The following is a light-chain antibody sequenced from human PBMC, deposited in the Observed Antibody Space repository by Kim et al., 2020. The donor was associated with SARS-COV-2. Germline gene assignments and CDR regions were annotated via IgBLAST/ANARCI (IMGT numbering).Light chain of an antibody. Sequence: GQTVTISCSGSSSNIGINNVYWYQHFPGTAPKLLIYRNDQRPSGVPDRFSASKSGTSASLAISGLRSEDEADYYCAASDDSLSGVAIGGGTQLTVL. V-gene: IGLV1-47*01. CDR1: SSNIGINN. CDR2: RND. CDR3: AASDDSLSGVA. J-gene: IGLJ2*01.